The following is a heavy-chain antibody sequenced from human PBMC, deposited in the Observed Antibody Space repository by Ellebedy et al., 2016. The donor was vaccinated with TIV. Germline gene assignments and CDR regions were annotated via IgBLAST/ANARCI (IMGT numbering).Heavy chain of an antibody. CDR3: VREGRIVVVGPDH. Sequence: GESLKISCGASGFTFSTYTMNWVRQAPGKGLEWLSSISSNRNYIYYADSVKGRFTISRDNAKNSLYLQMNSRRAEDTAVYYCVREGRIVVVGPDHWGQGTLVTVSS. V-gene: IGHV3-21*01. CDR1: GFTFSTYT. CDR2: ISSNRNYI. D-gene: IGHD3-22*01. J-gene: IGHJ4*02.